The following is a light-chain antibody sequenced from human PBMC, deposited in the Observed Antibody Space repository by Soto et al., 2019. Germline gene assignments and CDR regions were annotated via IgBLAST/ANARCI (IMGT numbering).Light chain of an antibody. Sequence: EIVLTQSPCTLSLSPGERPTLSCRASQSVSSSYLACYQQKPGQAPRLLIYGASSTATGIPDRFSGSGSGTDFTLTISRLETEDVAVYYCQQYGSSRTFGQGTKVEIK. CDR2: GAS. CDR3: QQYGSSRT. J-gene: IGKJ1*01. V-gene: IGKV3-20*01. CDR1: QSVSSSY.